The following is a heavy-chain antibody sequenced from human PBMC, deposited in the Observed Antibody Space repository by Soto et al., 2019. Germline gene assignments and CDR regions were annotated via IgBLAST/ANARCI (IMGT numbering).Heavy chain of an antibody. CDR1: GFTFSSYA. D-gene: IGHD4-4*01. CDR3: ARDAENSNYWEDWFDP. J-gene: IGHJ5*02. V-gene: IGHV3-30-3*01. CDR2: ISYDGSNK. Sequence: PGGSLRLSCAASGFTFSSYAMHWVRQAPGKGLEWVAVISYDGSNKYYADSVKGRFTISRDNSKNTLYLQMNSLRAEDTAVYYCARDAENSNYWEDWFDPWGQGTLVTVSS.